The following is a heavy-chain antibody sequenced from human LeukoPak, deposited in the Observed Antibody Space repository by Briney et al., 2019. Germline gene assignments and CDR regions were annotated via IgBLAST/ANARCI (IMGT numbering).Heavy chain of an antibody. Sequence: ASVKVSCKASGYTFTNCDINWVRQATGQGLEWPGWMNPNTGNTGYTQKFQGRVSMTRNTSISTAYMELSSLTSEDTAVYFCARGVRDASGYYYSDFWGQGTLVTVSS. D-gene: IGHD3-22*01. V-gene: IGHV1-8*02. CDR1: GYTFTNCD. J-gene: IGHJ4*02. CDR2: MNPNTGNT. CDR3: ARGVRDASGYYYSDF.